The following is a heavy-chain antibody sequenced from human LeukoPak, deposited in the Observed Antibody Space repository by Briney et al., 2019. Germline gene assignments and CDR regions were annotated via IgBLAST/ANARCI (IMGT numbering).Heavy chain of an antibody. CDR3: AEYSSAPRADAFDI. V-gene: IGHV4-39*01. CDR1: GGSISSSSYY. D-gene: IGHD6-19*01. J-gene: IGHJ3*02. Sequence: SETLSLTCTVSGGSISSSSYYWGWIRQPPGKGLKWIGSIYYSGSTYYNPSLKSRVTISVDTSKNQFSLKLSSVTAADTAVYYCAEYSSAPRADAFDIWGQGTMVTVSS. CDR2: IYYSGST.